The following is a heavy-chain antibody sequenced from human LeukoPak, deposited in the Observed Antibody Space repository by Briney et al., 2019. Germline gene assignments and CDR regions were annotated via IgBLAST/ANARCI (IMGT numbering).Heavy chain of an antibody. CDR1: GYSISSGYY. Sequence: SETLSLTCTVSGYSISSGYYWSWIRQPPGKGLEWIGEINHSGSTNYSPSLKSRVTISVDTSKNQFSLKLSSVTAADTAVYYCARAVLRYFDWSDWGQGTLVTVSS. CDR2: INHSGST. J-gene: IGHJ4*02. CDR3: ARAVLRYFDWSD. V-gene: IGHV4-38-2*02. D-gene: IGHD3-9*01.